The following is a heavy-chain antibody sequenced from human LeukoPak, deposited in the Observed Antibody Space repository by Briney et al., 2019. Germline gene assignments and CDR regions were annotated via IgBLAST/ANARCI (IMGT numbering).Heavy chain of an antibody. V-gene: IGHV1-2*02. Sequence: ASVKVSCKASEYTFSNYYIHWVRQAPGQGLEWMGWINPNSGGTNYAQKFQGRVTMTRDTSISTAYMELSRLRSDDTAVYYCARSSPMGAFDIWGQGTMVTVSS. CDR1: EYTFSNYY. CDR2: INPNSGGT. J-gene: IGHJ3*02. CDR3: ARSSPMGAFDI.